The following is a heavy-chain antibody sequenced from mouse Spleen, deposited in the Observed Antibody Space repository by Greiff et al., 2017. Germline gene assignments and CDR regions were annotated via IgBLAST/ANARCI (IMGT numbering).Heavy chain of an antibody. V-gene: IGHV5-9*04. J-gene: IGHJ3*01. Sequence: EVKLQESGGGLVKLGGSLKLSCAASGFTFSSYYMSWVRQTPEKRLEWVATISSGGGSTYYPDSVKGRFTISRDNAKNTLYLQMSSLNSEDTAMYYCARLYDGYPPFAYWGQGTLVTVSA. CDR1: GFTFSSYY. CDR3: ARLYDGYPPFAY. D-gene: IGHD2-3*01. CDR2: ISSGGGST.